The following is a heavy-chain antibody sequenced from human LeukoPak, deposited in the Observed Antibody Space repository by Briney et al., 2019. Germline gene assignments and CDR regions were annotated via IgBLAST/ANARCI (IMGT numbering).Heavy chain of an antibody. CDR3: ARQVTAAAGTNWFDP. CDR1: GGSISSSY. J-gene: IGHJ5*02. Sequence: PSETLSLTCMVPGGSISSSYWSWIRRPPGKGLEWIGYIYYSGSTHSNPSRKSRVTISVATSNNQFSLKLSSVTAADTAVYYCARQVTAAAGTNWFDPWGQGTLVTVSS. D-gene: IGHD6-13*01. CDR2: IYYSGST. V-gene: IGHV4-59*08.